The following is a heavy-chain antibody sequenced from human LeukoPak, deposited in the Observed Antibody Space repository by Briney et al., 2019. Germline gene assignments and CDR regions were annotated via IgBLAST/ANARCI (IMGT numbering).Heavy chain of an antibody. CDR2: IYYSGST. CDR1: GGSISSYY. D-gene: IGHD3-22*01. V-gene: IGHV4-59*01. J-gene: IGHJ5*02. Sequence: SETLSLTCTVSGGSISSYYWSWIRQPPGKGLEWIGYIYYSGSTNYNPSPKSRVTISVDTSKNQFSLKLSSVTAADTAVYYCASRTYYYDSSGYSWGQGTLVTVSS. CDR3: ASRTYYYDSSGYS.